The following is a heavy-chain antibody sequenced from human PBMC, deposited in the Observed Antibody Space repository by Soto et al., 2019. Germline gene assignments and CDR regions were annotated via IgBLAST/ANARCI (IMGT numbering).Heavy chain of an antibody. CDR1: GLDVSNTA. D-gene: IGHD3-22*01. J-gene: IGHJ4*02. CDR3: AREAIIVIAAPEYYFDY. CDR2: IYSGGYT. Sequence: EVQLVESGGDLVQRGGSLRLSCAASGLDVSNTAMSWVRQAPGKGLEWVSVIYSGGYTNYADSVKGRFIVSRDSPKNTLYLQMDSLRAEDTAVYYWAREAIIVIAAPEYYFDYWGQGTLVTVSS. V-gene: IGHV3-66*01.